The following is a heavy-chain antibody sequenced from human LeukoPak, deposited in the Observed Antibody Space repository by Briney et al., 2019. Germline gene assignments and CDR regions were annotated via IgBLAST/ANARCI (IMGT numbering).Heavy chain of an antibody. V-gene: IGHV3-23*01. D-gene: IGHD6-19*01. CDR3: AEAYPYSSGWYY. Sequence: PGGSLRLSCAASGFTFSSYAMSWVRQAPGKGLEWVSAISGSGGSTYYADSVKGRFIISRDNSKNTLYLQMNSLRAEDTAVYYCAEAYPYSSGWYYWGQGTLVTVSS. CDR1: GFTFSSYA. J-gene: IGHJ4*02. CDR2: ISGSGGST.